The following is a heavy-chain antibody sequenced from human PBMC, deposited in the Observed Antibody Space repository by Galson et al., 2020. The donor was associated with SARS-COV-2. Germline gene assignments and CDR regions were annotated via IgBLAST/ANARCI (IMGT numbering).Heavy chain of an antibody. CDR3: ARDMRSSGGGSYFFDA. J-gene: IGHJ4*02. Sequence: SQTLSLPCTVSGGSIGSDGYYWTWIRQHPGKGLEWIGYSSYSGSTYFNPSLKSRVTISVATSKNQFSLNLNSVTAADTAVYYCARDMRSSGGGSYFFDAWGQGALVTVSS. CDR2: SSYSGST. V-gene: IGHV4-31*03. CDR1: GGSIGSDGYY. D-gene: IGHD6-19*01.